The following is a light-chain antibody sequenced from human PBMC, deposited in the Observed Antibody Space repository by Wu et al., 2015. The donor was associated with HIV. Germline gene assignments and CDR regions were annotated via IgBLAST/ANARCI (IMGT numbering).Light chain of an antibody. CDR3: QQYNNYFQT. CDR2: KAS. J-gene: IGKJ1*01. V-gene: IGKV1-5*03. Sequence: DIQMTQSPSTLSASVGDRVTITCRASQSISSWLAWYQQKPGKAPKLLIYKASSLQSGVSSRFSGSGSGTEFTLTISSLQPDDFAIYYCQQYNNYFQTFGQGTKVEIK. CDR1: QSISSW.